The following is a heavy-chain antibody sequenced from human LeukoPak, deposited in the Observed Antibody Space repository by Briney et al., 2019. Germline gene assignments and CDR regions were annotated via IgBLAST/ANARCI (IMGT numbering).Heavy chain of an antibody. V-gene: IGHV4-39*07. CDR1: GGSISSSSYY. CDR3: ARDWGDRGLRYFDWLLYLNY. J-gene: IGHJ4*02. CDR2: IYYSGST. D-gene: IGHD3-9*01. Sequence: SETLSLTCTVSGGSISSSSYYWGWVRQPPGKGLEWIGSIYYSGSTYYNPSLKSRVTISVDTSKNQFSLRLSSVTAADTAVYYCARDWGDRGLRYFDWLLYLNYWGQGTLVTVSS.